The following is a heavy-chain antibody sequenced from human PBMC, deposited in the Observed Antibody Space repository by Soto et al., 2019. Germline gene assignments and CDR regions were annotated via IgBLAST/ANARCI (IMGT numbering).Heavy chain of an antibody. CDR1: GFTFSSYA. D-gene: IGHD2-21*01. CDR3: AKHIVVVIAMGAFDI. CDR2: ISGSGGST. V-gene: IGHV3-23*01. J-gene: IGHJ3*02. Sequence: EVQLLESGGGLVQPGGSLRLSCAASGFTFSSYAMSWVRQAPGKGLEWVSAISGSGGSTYYADSVKGRFTISRDNSNNPLYLQMNSLRAEDTAVYYCAKHIVVVIAMGAFDIWGQGTMVTVSS.